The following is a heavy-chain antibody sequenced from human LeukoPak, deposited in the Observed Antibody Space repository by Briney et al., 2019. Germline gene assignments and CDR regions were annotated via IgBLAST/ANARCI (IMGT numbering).Heavy chain of an antibody. J-gene: IGHJ6*02. Sequence: GGSLRLSCAASGFTFSSYAMSWVRQAPGKGLEWVSAISGSGGSTYYADSVKGRFTISRDNSKNTLYLQMNSLRAEDTAVYYCARGGRGSWNYYYYGMDVWGQGTTVTVSS. CDR2: ISGSGGST. V-gene: IGHV3-23*01. CDR3: ARGGRGSWNYYYYGMDV. D-gene: IGHD6-13*01. CDR1: GFTFSSYA.